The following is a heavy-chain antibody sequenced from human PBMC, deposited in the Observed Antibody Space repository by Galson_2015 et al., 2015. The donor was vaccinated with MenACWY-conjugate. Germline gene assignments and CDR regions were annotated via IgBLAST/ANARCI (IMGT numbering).Heavy chain of an antibody. J-gene: IGHJ4*02. V-gene: IGHV6-1*01. Sequence: CAIFGYSASSISATWHWIRQSPSGGREWLGRVSCRSKWENDYAVSVKSRIIITSDTSKNQFSLQLNAVTPEATAVYYCARDTGAARFDFWGQGTLVIVSS. CDR3: ARDTGAARFDF. CDR2: VSCRSKWEN. CDR1: GYSASSISAT. D-gene: IGHD3-10*01.